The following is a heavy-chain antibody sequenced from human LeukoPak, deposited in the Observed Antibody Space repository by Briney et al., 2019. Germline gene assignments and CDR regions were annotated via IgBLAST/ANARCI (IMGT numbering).Heavy chain of an antibody. Sequence: GGSLRLSCAASGFTFSSYGMHWVRQAPGKGLEWVAFIRYDGSNKYYADSVKGRFTISRDNSKNTLYLQMNSLRAEDTAVYYCAKGGKRGYSYGVAEYFQHWGQGTLVTVSS. D-gene: IGHD5-18*01. V-gene: IGHV3-30*02. J-gene: IGHJ1*01. CDR2: IRYDGSNK. CDR1: GFTFSSYG. CDR3: AKGGKRGYSYGVAEYFQH.